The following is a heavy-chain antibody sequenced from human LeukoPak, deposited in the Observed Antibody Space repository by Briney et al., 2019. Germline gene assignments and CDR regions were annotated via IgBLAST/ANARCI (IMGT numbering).Heavy chain of an antibody. CDR2: IYYSGST. CDR3: ARGYYYYYMDV. CDR1: GGSISSSSYY. J-gene: IGHJ6*03. Sequence: PSETLSLTCTVSGGSISSSSYYWGWIRQPPGKGLEWIGSIYYSGSTYYNPSLKSRVTISVDTSKNQFSLKLSSVTAADTAVYYCARGYYYYYMDVWGKGTTVTISS. V-gene: IGHV4-39*07.